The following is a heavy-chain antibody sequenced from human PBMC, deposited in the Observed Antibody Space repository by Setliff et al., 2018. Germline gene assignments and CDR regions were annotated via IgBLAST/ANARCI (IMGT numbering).Heavy chain of an antibody. CDR2: IYTSGTT. CDR1: GASIGSGSHY. D-gene: IGHD2-21*01. CDR3: AREYVVISFVRNTHSHYGMDV. Sequence: PSETLSLTCTVSGASIGSGSHYWSWIRQPAGRGLEWIGRIYTSGTTNYSPSLKSRVSISSDTSKNVISLKLNSVTAADTAVHFCAREYVVISFVRNTHSHYGMDVWGQGTTVTVSS. V-gene: IGHV4-61*02. J-gene: IGHJ6*02.